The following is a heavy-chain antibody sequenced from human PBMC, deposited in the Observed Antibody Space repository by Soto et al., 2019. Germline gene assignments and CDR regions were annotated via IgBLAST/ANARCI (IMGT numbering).Heavy chain of an antibody. V-gene: IGHV4-39*01. D-gene: IGHD2-2*01. CDR2: IYYSGST. CDR3: ARGDCISTSCYGPSDP. CDR1: GGSISSSSYY. J-gene: IGHJ5*02. Sequence: QLQLQESGPGLVKPSETLSLTCTVSGGSISSSSYYWGWIRQPPGKGLEWIGSIYYSGSTYYNPSLKSRVTISVDTSKNQFSLKLSSVTAADTAVYYCARGDCISTSCYGPSDPWGQGTLVTVSS.